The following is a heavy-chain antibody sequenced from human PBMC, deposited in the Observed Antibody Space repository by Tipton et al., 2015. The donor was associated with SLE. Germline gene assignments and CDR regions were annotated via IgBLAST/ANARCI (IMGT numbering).Heavy chain of an antibody. J-gene: IGHJ4*02. CDR3: AGAWQGYCSGGTCYVLDY. Sequence: TLSLTCTVSGGSTSSHYWSWIRQAPGKGLEWIGYISNSETTSYNPSLKSRVTISLGTSKNQFSLKLRSVTAADTAVYYCAGAWQGYCSGGTCYVLDYWGQGTLVTVSS. V-gene: IGHV4-59*11. CDR1: GGSTSSHY. CDR2: ISNSETT. D-gene: IGHD2-15*01.